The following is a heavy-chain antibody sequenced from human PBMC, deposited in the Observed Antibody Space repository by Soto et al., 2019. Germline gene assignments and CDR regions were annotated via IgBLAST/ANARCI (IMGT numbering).Heavy chain of an antibody. J-gene: IGHJ5*02. Sequence: NPSETLSLTCTVSGGSVTSHYWSWVRQPPGKALEWIGYIYYTGSAYYNPSLKSRVTLSLDTSRNQLSLQLNSVTAADTAVYYCARESAGSGKNNWFDPWGQGTLVTVSS. CDR3: ARESAGSGKNNWFDP. D-gene: IGHD3-10*01. CDR2: IYYTGSA. CDR1: GGSVTSHY. V-gene: IGHV4-59*02.